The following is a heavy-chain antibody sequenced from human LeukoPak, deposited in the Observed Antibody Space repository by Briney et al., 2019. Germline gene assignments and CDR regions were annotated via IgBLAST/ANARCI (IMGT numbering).Heavy chain of an antibody. CDR3: AREETGEASYNWLDS. CDR2: INPTGGNT. Sequence: ASVKVSCKASGYTFTSYYMHWVRQAPGQGLEWMGIINPTGGNTNYAQKFQGRVTMTRDTSTRTVYMEVSRLRYEDTAVYYCAREETGEASYNWLDSWGQGTLVTVSS. D-gene: IGHD7-27*01. J-gene: IGHJ5*01. CDR1: GYTFTSYY. V-gene: IGHV1-46*01.